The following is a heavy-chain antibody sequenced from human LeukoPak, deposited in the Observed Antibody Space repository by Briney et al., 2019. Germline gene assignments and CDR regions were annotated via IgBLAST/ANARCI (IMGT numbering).Heavy chain of an antibody. Sequence: GGSLRLSCVASGFTFSSYWMTWVRQAPGKGLEWVSFIYSDNTHYSDSVKGRFTISRDNSKNTLYLQMNSLRAEDTAVYYCARRAGAYSHPYDYWGQGTLVTVSS. V-gene: IGHV3-53*01. D-gene: IGHD4/OR15-4a*01. J-gene: IGHJ4*02. CDR2: IYSDNT. CDR1: GFTFSSYW. CDR3: ARRAGAYSHPYDY.